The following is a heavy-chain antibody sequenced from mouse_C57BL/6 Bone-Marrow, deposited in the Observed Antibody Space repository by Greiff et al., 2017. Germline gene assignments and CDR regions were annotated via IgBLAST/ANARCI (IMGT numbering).Heavy chain of an antibody. Sequence: QVQLQQPGAELVKPGASVKLSCKASGYTFTSYWLHWVKQRPGQGLEWIGMILPNSGSTNYNEKFKSKATLTVDKSSSTAYMQLSSLTSEDSAVYYCADGYYVYWYFDVWGTGTTVTVSS. CDR2: ILPNSGST. CDR3: ADGYYVYWYFDV. V-gene: IGHV1-64*01. CDR1: GYTFTSYW. D-gene: IGHD2-3*01. J-gene: IGHJ1*03.